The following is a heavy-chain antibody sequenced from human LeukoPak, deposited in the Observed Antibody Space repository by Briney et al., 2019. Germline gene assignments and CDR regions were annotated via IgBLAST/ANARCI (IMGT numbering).Heavy chain of an antibody. D-gene: IGHD3-22*01. Sequence: ASVKVSCKASGYTFTSYYMHWVRQAPGQGLEWMGTINPSGGSTSCAQKFQGRVTMTRDTSTSTVYMELSSLRSEDTAVYYCARVDYYDSSGYYYVDWGQGTLVTVSS. CDR1: GYTFTSYY. J-gene: IGHJ4*02. CDR2: INPSGGST. CDR3: ARVDYYDSSGYYYVD. V-gene: IGHV1-46*01.